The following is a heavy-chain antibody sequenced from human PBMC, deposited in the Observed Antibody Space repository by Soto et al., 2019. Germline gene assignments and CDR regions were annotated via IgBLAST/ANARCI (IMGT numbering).Heavy chain of an antibody. V-gene: IGHV3-30*18. CDR2: ISYDGSNK. D-gene: IGHD6-19*01. CDR1: GFTFSSYG. J-gene: IGHJ5*02. Sequence: GGSLRLSCAASGFTFSSYGMHWVRQAPGKGLEWVAVISYDGSNKYYADSVKGRFTISRDNSKNTLYLQMNSLRAEDTAVYYCAKCLRWLVLCNWFDPWGKGTLVTVSS. CDR3: AKCLRWLVLCNWFDP.